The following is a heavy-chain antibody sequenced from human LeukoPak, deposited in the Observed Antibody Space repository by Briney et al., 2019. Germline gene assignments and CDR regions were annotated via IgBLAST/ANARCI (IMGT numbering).Heavy chain of an antibody. V-gene: IGHV1-46*01. Sequence: GASVKVSCKASGYTFTNYYLHWVRQAPGQGLEWMGIINPSGGSTNYAQEFQGRVTMTRDTSTSTVYMELSSLRSEDTAVYYCAREVLEYQLLLNGFDPWGQGTLVTVSS. D-gene: IGHD2-2*01. CDR2: INPSGGST. CDR3: AREVLEYQLLLNGFDP. CDR1: GYTFTNYY. J-gene: IGHJ5*02.